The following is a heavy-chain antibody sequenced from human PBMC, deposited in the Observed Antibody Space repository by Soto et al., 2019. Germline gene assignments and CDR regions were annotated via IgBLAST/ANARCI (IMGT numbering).Heavy chain of an antibody. Sequence: LRLSCAASGFTFSSYWMHWVRQAPGKGLVWVSRINSDGSSTSYADSVKGRFTISRDNAKNTLYLQTNSLRAEDTAVYYCATPLALGAADYYYYGMDVWGQGTTVTVSS. CDR1: GFTFSSYW. J-gene: IGHJ6*02. D-gene: IGHD1-26*01. CDR3: ATPLALGAADYYYYGMDV. CDR2: INSDGSST. V-gene: IGHV3-74*01.